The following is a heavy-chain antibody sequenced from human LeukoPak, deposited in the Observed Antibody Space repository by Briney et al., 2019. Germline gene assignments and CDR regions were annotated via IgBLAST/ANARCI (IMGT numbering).Heavy chain of an antibody. J-gene: IGHJ4*02. CDR1: GFTFSSYE. CDR3: ARDLLYYDSNGGDY. V-gene: IGHV3-21*01. CDR2: ITSSSSYI. Sequence: GGSLRLSCAASGFTFSSYEMNWVRRAPGKGLEWVSSITSSSSYIYYADSVKGRFTISRDNAKNSLYLQMNSLRAEDTAVYYCARDLLYYDSNGGDYWGQGTLVTVSS. D-gene: IGHD3-22*01.